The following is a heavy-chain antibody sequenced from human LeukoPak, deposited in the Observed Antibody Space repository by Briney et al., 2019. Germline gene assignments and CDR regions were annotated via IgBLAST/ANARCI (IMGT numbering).Heavy chain of an antibody. D-gene: IGHD1-26*01. V-gene: IGHV1-69*05. Sequence: SVKVSCKASGGTFSSYAISWVRQAPGQGLEWMGGIIPIFGTANYAQKFQGRVTITTDESTSTAYMELSSLRSEDTAVYYCAKDLTGSYHFDYWGQGTLVIVSS. CDR2: IIPIFGTA. J-gene: IGHJ4*02. CDR3: AKDLTGSYHFDY. CDR1: GGTFSSYA.